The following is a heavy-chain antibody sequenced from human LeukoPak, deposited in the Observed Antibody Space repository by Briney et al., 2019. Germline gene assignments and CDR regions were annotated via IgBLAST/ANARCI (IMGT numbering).Heavy chain of an antibody. D-gene: IGHD4-23*01. CDR2: ISYSGGST. CDR1: GFTFTNYA. J-gene: IGHJ5*02. Sequence: GGSLRLSCAASGFTFTNYAMSWVRQAPGKGLEWVSSISYSGGSTYYADSVKGRFTISRHNSKSTLYLQINSLRAEHTAIYYCAKDSQATPGRWFDPWGQGTLVTVSS. V-gene: IGHV3-23*01. CDR3: AKDSQATPGRWFDP.